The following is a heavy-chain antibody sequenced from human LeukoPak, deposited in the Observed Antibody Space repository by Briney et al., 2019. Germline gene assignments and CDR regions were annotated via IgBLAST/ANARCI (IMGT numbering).Heavy chain of an antibody. CDR1: GFTFSSYA. CDR2: ISGSGGST. J-gene: IGHJ4*02. V-gene: IGHV3-23*01. Sequence: PGGSLRLSWAASGFTFSSYAMTWVRQAPGKGLEWVSAISGSGGSTYYADSVKGRFTISRDNSKNTLYLQMNSLRAEDTAVYYCAKVGDSSGWNPLEYYFDYWGQGTLVTVSS. CDR3: AKVGDSSGWNPLEYYFDY. D-gene: IGHD6-19*01.